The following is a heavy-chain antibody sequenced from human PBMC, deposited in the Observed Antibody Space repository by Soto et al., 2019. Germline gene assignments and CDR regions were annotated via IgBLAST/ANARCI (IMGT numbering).Heavy chain of an antibody. D-gene: IGHD1-1*01. CDR1: GGSITSGKYY. J-gene: IGHJ5*02. Sequence: QVQLQESGPGLMKPSQTLSLTCSVSGGSITSGKYYWSWLRQAPGKGLEWIGYIYFTGETYYNPSLKSRLMISRDTSKNQFFLSLRSVTVADTAVYYCARRDVGGTYPNGFDPWGQGALVTVSA. CDR2: IYFTGET. V-gene: IGHV4-30-4*01. CDR3: ARRDVGGTYPNGFDP.